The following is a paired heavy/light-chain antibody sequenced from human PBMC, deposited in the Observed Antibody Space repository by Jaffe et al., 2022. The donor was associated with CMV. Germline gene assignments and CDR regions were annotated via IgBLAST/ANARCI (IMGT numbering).Heavy chain of an antibody. CDR2: ISWNSGSI. CDR1: GFTFDDYA. Sequence: EVQLVESGGGLVQPGRSLRLSCAASGFTFDDYAMHWVRQAPGKGLEWVSGISWNSGSIGYADSVKGRFTISRDNAKNSLYLQMNSLRAEDTALYYCAKALEEADSSGYYPYYFDYWGQGTLVTVSS. J-gene: IGHJ4*02. D-gene: IGHD3-22*01. CDR3: AKALEEADSSGYYPYYFDY. V-gene: IGHV3-9*01.
Light chain of an antibody. Sequence: EIVLTQSPGTLSLSPGERATLSCRASQSVSSSYLAWYQQKPGQAPRLLIYGASSRATGIPDRFSGSGSGTDFTLTISRLEPEDFAVYYCQQYGSSSGSFGQGTKLEIK. CDR2: GAS. V-gene: IGKV3-20*01. CDR3: QQYGSSSGS. J-gene: IGKJ2*01. CDR1: QSVSSSY.